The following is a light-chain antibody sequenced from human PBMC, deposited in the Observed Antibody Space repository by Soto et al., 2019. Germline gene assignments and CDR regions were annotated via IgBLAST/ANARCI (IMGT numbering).Light chain of an antibody. J-gene: IGKJ4*01. CDR2: DAS. CDR3: QQRSNWPPVT. V-gene: IGKV3-11*01. Sequence: EIVLTQSPATLSLSPGERATLSCRASQSVGSYLAWYQQKPGQAPRLLIYDASNRATGIPARFSCSGSGTDFTLPISSLEPEDFAVYYCQQRSNWPPVTFGGGTKVEIK. CDR1: QSVGSY.